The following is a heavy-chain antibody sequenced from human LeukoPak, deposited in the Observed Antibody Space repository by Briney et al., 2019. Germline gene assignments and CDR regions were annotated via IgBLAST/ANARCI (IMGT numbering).Heavy chain of an antibody. V-gene: IGHV4-38-2*02. J-gene: IGHJ4*02. CDR1: GYSISSGYY. CDR3: ARHPRRGIAPRQGDY. D-gene: IGHD6-6*01. CDR2: IYHSGST. Sequence: SETLSLTCTVSGYSISSGYYWGWIRQPPGKGLEWIGSIYHSGSTYYNPSLKSRVTISVDTSKNQFSLKLSSVTAADTAVYYCARHPRRGIAPRQGDYWGQGTLVTVSS.